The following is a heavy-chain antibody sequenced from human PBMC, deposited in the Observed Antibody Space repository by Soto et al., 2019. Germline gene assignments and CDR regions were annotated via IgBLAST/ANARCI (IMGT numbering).Heavy chain of an antibody. D-gene: IGHD5-12*01. Sequence: SETLSLTCTVSGGSISSYYWSWIRQPPGKGLEWIGYIYYSGSTNYNPSLKSRVTISVDTSKNQFSLKLSSVTAADTAVYYCAREGHSGYFYFDYWGQGTLVTVSS. J-gene: IGHJ4*02. CDR1: GGSISSYY. V-gene: IGHV4-59*01. CDR2: IYYSGST. CDR3: AREGHSGYFYFDY.